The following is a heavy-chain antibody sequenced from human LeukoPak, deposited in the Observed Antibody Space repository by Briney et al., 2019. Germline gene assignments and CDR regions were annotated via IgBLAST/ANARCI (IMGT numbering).Heavy chain of an antibody. CDR1: GFTLSSYR. V-gene: IGHV3-21*01. CDR2: ISGGSSYT. D-gene: IGHD6-6*01. Sequence: GGALRLSCATSGFTLSSYRMSWVPQAPGKGLEWVSSISGGSSYTYYADSVKDRFTISRDNAENSLYLQMNSLRAEDTAVYYCARGRGYSSSSTDMDVWGRGTTVTVSS. J-gene: IGHJ6*02. CDR3: ARGRGYSSSSTDMDV.